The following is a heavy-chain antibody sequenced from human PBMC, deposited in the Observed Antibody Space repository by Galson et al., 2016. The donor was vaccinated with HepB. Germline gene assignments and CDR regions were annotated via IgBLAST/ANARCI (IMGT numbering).Heavy chain of an antibody. Sequence: QSGAEVKMPGESLKISCKLSGDIFTSYWIGWVRQMPGKGLEWMGVIYPGDSDTRYSPSFEDQVIISADRSNSIAYLQWRALKTSDSGMYFCASVATVTTNFFRHWGQGTLVSVSS. V-gene: IGHV5-51*01. CDR3: ASVATVTTNFFRH. J-gene: IGHJ4*02. CDR1: GDIFTSYW. CDR2: IYPGDSDT. D-gene: IGHD4-17*01.